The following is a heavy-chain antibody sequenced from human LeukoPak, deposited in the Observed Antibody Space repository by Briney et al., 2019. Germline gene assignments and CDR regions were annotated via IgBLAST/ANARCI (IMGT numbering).Heavy chain of an antibody. CDR3: ARAPPAGHFDY. D-gene: IGHD6-13*01. V-gene: IGHV4-38-2*02. CDR1: GYSISSGYY. J-gene: IGHJ4*02. Sequence: ASETLSLTCTVSGYSISSGYYWGWIRQPPGKGLEWIGSIYHSGSPYYNPSLKSRVTISVDTSKNQFSLKLSSVTAADTAVYYCARAPPAGHFDYWGQGTLVTVSS. CDR2: IYHSGSP.